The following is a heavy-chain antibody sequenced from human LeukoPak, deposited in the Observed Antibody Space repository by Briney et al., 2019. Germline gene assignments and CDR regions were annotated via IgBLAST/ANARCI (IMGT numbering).Heavy chain of an antibody. CDR1: GFTFSSYS. V-gene: IGHV3-21*01. CDR2: IGSSSSYI. J-gene: IGHJ4*02. Sequence: PGGSLRLSCAASGFTFSSYSMNWVRQAPGKGLEWVSSIGSSSSYIYYADSVKGRFTISRDNAKNSLYLQMNNLRAEDTAVYYCARDRGDLDYFDYWGQGTLVTVSS. D-gene: IGHD3-16*01. CDR3: ARDRGDLDYFDY.